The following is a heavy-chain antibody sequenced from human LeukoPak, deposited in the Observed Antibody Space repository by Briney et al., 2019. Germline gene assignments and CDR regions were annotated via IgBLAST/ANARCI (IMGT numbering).Heavy chain of an antibody. CDR2: ISSSGSTI. D-gene: IGHD3-3*01. CDR1: GFTFSDYY. Sequence: GGSLRLSCAASGFTFSDYYMSWIRQAPGKGVEWVSYISSSGSTIYYADSVKGRFTISRDNAKNSLYLQMNSLRAEDTAVYYCARVIRFLEWLTEKNWFDPWGQGTLVTVSS. V-gene: IGHV3-11*01. CDR3: ARVIRFLEWLTEKNWFDP. J-gene: IGHJ5*02.